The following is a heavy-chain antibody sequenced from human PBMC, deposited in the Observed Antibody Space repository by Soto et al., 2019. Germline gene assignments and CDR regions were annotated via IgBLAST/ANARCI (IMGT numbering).Heavy chain of an antibody. CDR1: GLTFSDFY. V-gene: IGHV3-11*01. CDR3: VRGHHGLEI. Sequence: QVPLVESGGGLVKPGGSLRLSCEASGLTFSDFYMSWVRQAPGKGLDWVSYIDPSGTTIVYADSVKGRITVSRDNAKNSLYLQMDSLRGEDTAVYYCVRGHHGLEIWGRGTTVTVSS. J-gene: IGHJ6*02. CDR2: IDPSGTTI.